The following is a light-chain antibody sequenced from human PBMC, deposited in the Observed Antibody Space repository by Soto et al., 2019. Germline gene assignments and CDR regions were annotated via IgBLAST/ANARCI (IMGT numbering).Light chain of an antibody. CDR3: QQRSNWPPET. V-gene: IGKV3-11*01. Sequence: EIVLTQSPATLSLSPGERATLSCRASQSVSSYLAWYKQKPGQAPRLLIYDASNRATGIPARFSGSGSGTDFTLTISILEPEDFAVYYCQQRSNWPPETFGQGTKVDIK. J-gene: IGKJ1*01. CDR1: QSVSSY. CDR2: DAS.